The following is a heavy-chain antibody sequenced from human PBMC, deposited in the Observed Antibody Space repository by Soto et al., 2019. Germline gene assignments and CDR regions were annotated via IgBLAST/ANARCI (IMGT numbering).Heavy chain of an antibody. CDR2: ISGDGVSS. Sequence: EVQLLESGGGLVRPGGSLRLSCAASGFDFSLYAMNWVRQAPGKGLEWVSIISGDGVSSYYAASVKGRFTISRDNSKNTLDLQMNSLRVEDSAVYYCAKYLTNCALDCWGHGALVTVSS. J-gene: IGHJ4*01. CDR3: AKYLTNCALDC. V-gene: IGHV3-23*01. D-gene: IGHD2-21*01. CDR1: GFDFSLYA.